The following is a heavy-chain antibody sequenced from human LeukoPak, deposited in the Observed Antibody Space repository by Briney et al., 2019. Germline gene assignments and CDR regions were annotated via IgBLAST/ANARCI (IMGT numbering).Heavy chain of an antibody. J-gene: IGHJ4*02. V-gene: IGHV2-70*11. CDR1: GFSLSTSGMC. CDR3: ARQFGEFVNYFDY. D-gene: IGHD3-10*01. Sequence: SGPTLVKPTQTLTLTCTSSGFSLSTSGMCVNWIRQPPGKALGLLARIDWDDNKYYSTSLKTRLTISKDTSKNQVVLTMTNMDPFDTATYYCARQFGEFVNYFDYWGQGTLVTVSS. CDR2: IDWDDNK.